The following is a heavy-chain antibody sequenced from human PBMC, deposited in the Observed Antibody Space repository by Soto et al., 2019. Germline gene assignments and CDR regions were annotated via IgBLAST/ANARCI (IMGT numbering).Heavy chain of an antibody. CDR1: GGTFSSYA. J-gene: IGHJ6*02. CDR3: ARGDFWSGYNFYYYYYGMDV. Sequence: ASVKVSCKASGGTFSSYAISWVRQAPGQGLEWMGWINPNSGGTNYAQKFQGRVTMTRDTSISTAYMELSRLRSDDTAVYYCARGDFWSGYNFYYYYYGMDVWGQGTTVTVSS. CDR2: INPNSGGT. D-gene: IGHD3-3*01. V-gene: IGHV1-2*02.